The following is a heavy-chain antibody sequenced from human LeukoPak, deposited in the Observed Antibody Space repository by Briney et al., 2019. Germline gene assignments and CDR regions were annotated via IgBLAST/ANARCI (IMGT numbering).Heavy chain of an antibody. Sequence: SETLSLTCTVSGYSISSGYFWGWIRQPPGKGLEWIGTIYNSGSTYYNACLESRVTISVDTSKNQFSLKLSSVTAADTAVYYCARAYSSSWYFNWFDPWGQGTLVTVSS. CDR1: GYSISSGYF. J-gene: IGHJ5*02. V-gene: IGHV4-38-2*02. D-gene: IGHD6-13*01. CDR3: ARAYSSSWYFNWFDP. CDR2: IYNSGST.